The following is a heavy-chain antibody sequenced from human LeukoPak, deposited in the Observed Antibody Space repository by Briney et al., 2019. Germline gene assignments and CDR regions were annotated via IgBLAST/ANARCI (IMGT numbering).Heavy chain of an antibody. CDR3: ARARYLGLTDGAADRGAFDV. CDR1: GFIFDDYA. CDR2: ISWNGGSI. J-gene: IGHJ3*01. Sequence: GGSLRLSCAASGFIFDDYAMHWVRQVPGKGLEWVSGISWNGGSIGFADSVKGRFTISRDNAKNSLFLQINSLTPEDTALYYCARARYLGLTDGAADRGAFDVWGRGTMVTVSS. D-gene: IGHD3-10*01. V-gene: IGHV3-9*01.